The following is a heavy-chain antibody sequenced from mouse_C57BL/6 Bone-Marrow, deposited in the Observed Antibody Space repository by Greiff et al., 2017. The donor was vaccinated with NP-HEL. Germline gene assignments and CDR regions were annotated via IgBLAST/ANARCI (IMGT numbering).Heavy chain of an antibody. J-gene: IGHJ2*01. CDR2: IDPENGDT. CDR3: TTKTAQATLFDY. D-gene: IGHD3-2*02. CDR1: GFNIKDDY. Sequence: EVKLVESGAELVRPGASVKLSCTASGFNIKDDYMHWVKQRPEQGLEWIGWIDPENGDTEYASKFQGKATITADTSSNTAYLQLSSLTYEDTAVYYCTTKTAQATLFDYWGQGTTLTVSS. V-gene: IGHV14-4*01.